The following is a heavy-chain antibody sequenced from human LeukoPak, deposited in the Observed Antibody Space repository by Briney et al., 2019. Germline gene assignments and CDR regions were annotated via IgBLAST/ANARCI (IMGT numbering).Heavy chain of an antibody. CDR2: IIPISGTT. CDR1: GFTFSSYA. V-gene: IGHV1-69*01. Sequence: GGSLRLSCSASGFTFSSYAISWVRQAPGQGLEWMGGIIPISGTTNNAHKFQGRVTITADESTSTAYMELSSLRSEDTAVYYCATSAYTGGVFDYWGQGTLVTVSS. CDR3: ATSAYTGGVFDY. J-gene: IGHJ4*02. D-gene: IGHD2-8*02.